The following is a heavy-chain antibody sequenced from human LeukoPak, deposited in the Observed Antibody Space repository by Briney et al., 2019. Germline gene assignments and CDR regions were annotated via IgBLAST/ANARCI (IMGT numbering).Heavy chain of an antibody. CDR3: ARARDSSGYYYFDY. D-gene: IGHD3-22*01. J-gene: IGHJ4*02. CDR2: IYHSGST. V-gene: IGHV4-30-2*01. CDR1: GGSISSGGYY. Sequence: SETLSLTCTVSGGSISSGGYYWSWIRQPPGKGLEWIGYIYHSGSTYYNPSLKSRVTISVDRSKNQFSRKLSSVTAADTAVYYCARARDSSGYYYFDYWGQGTLVTVSS.